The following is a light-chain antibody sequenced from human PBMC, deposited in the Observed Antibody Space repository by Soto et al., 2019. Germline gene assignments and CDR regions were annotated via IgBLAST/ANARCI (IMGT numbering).Light chain of an antibody. CDR3: QHRSNWPLT. V-gene: IGKV3D-20*02. CDR2: DAS. J-gene: IGKJ4*01. Sequence: EIVLTQSPGTLSLSPGERATLSCRASQSISSSYLGWYQQKPGQAPRLLIYDASNRATGIPARFSGSGSGTDFTLTITSLEPQDFAVYYCQHRSNWPLTFGGGTKVDIK. CDR1: QSISSSY.